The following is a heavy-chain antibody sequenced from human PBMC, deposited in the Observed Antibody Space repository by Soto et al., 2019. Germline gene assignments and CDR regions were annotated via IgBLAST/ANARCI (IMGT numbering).Heavy chain of an antibody. CDR3: ASQSGYTAMPRRYYRMAV. CDR2: IIPIFGTA. V-gene: IGHV1-69*01. Sequence: SAVKVSCKASGGTFSSYAISWVRQAPGQGLEWMGGIIPIFGTANYAQKFQGRVTITADESTSTAYMELSSLRSEDTAVYYCASQSGYTAMPRRYYRMAVCGQGSTVIVSS. J-gene: IGHJ6*02. D-gene: IGHD5-18*01. CDR1: GGTFSSYA.